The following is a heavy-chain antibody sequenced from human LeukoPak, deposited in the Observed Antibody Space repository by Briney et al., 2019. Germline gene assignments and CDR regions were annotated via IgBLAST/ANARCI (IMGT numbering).Heavy chain of an antibody. J-gene: IGHJ6*03. D-gene: IGHD2-2*02. CDR1: DYSISSDYY. CDR3: ARDIVRCSSTSCYSYYSYYMDV. Sequence: SETLSLTCTVSDYSISSDYYWGWIRQPPGRGLEWIGSIYHSGNTYYNPSLKSRVTISVDKSKNQFSLKLSSVTAADTAIYYCARDIVRCSSTSCYSYYSYYMDVWGKGTTVTVSS. CDR2: IYHSGNT. V-gene: IGHV4-38-2*02.